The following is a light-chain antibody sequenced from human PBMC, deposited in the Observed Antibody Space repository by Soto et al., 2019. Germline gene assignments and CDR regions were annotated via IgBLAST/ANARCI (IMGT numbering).Light chain of an antibody. CDR2: GAS. Sequence: EIVLTQSPGTLSLSPGERVTLSCRASQSVSSSYLAWYQQKPGQAPRLLIYGASSRATGIPDRFSGSGSGTDFTLTISRLEPEDFAVYYCQQYGSSPYTFGQGTK. CDR1: QSVSSSY. V-gene: IGKV3-20*01. J-gene: IGKJ2*01. CDR3: QQYGSSPYT.